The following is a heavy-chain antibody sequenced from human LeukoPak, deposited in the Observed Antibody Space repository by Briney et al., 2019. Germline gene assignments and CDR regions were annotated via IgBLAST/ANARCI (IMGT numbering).Heavy chain of an antibody. J-gene: IGHJ4*02. CDR3: SREWGNGNDLRPDS. CDR1: GFTFREFA. CDR2: IRGSIYGGTP. D-gene: IGHD1-1*01. Sequence: GGSLRLSCTSSGFTFREFAVSWFRQAPGKGLEWIGFIRGSIYGGTPKAAASVKGRFIFSRGDSKGVAYLRMNSLKTDDTAVYYCSREWGNGNDLRPDSWGQGTLVTVSS. V-gene: IGHV3-49*03.